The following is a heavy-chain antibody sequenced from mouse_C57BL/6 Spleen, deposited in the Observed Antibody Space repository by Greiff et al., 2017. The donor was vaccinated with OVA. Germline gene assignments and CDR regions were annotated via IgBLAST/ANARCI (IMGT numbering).Heavy chain of an antibody. D-gene: IGHD4-1*02. J-gene: IGHJ4*01. CDR1: GFSLTSYG. CDR2: IWRGGST. V-gene: IGHV2-5*01. Sequence: QVQLKESGPGLVQPSQSLSITCTVSGFSLTSYGVHWVRQSPGKGLEWLGVIWRGGSTDYNAAFMSRLSITKDNSKSQVFFKMNSLQADDTAIYYCAKNFASTGLYAMDYWGQGTSVTVSS. CDR3: AKNFASTGLYAMDY.